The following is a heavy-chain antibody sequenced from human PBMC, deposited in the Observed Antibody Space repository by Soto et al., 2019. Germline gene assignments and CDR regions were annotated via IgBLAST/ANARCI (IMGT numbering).Heavy chain of an antibody. J-gene: IGHJ3*02. V-gene: IGHV1-2*02. CDR2: INPNSGHT. CDR1: GYTFTSYD. Sequence: GASVKVSCKASGYTFTSYDINWVRQAPGQGLEWMGWINPNSGHTDSAQKFQGRVTLTRDTSINTAYLELSNLRSDDTAVYFCARIADGFDIWGQGTMVTVSS. CDR3: ARIADGFDI.